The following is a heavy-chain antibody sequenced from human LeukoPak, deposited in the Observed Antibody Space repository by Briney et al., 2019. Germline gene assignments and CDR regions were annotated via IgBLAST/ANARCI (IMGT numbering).Heavy chain of an antibody. Sequence: ASVKVSCKASGYSFSNNHIHWVRQAPGQGLECMGWINTYSGYTNYAQSFQGRVTLTTDTSTSTANMELRRLRSEDTAVYYCTRSVIPSALHYYFYMDVWGEGSTVTVSS. V-gene: IGHV1-18*01. CDR3: TRSVIPSALHYYFYMDV. CDR1: GYSFSNNH. D-gene: IGHD2-2*01. CDR2: INTYSGYT. J-gene: IGHJ6*03.